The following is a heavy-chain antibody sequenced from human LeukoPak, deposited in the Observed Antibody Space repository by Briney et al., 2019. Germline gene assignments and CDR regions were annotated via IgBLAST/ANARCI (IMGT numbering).Heavy chain of an antibody. J-gene: IGHJ6*02. V-gene: IGHV1-2*02. CDR1: GYTSTGYY. Sequence: GASVKVSCKASGYTSTGYYMHWVRQAPGQGLEWMGWINPNSGGTNYAQKFQGRVTMTRDTSISTAYMELSRLRSDDTAVYYCARGAGATRSFYYYGMDVWGQGTTVTVSS. D-gene: IGHD1-26*01. CDR3: ARGAGATRSFYYYGMDV. CDR2: INPNSGGT.